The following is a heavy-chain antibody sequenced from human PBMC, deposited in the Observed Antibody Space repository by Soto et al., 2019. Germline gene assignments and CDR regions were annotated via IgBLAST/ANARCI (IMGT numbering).Heavy chain of an antibody. CDR1: GGTFSSYA. CDR2: IIPIFGTA. V-gene: IGHV1-69*12. Sequence: QVQLVQSGAEVKKPGSSVKVSCKASGGTFSSYAISWVRQAPGQGLEWMGGIIPIFGTANYAQKFQGRVTITADXXTXTXXMELSSLRYEDTAVYYCARDTIHPDSSGCSGWFDPWGQGTLVTVSS. CDR3: ARDTIHPDSSGCSGWFDP. J-gene: IGHJ5*02. D-gene: IGHD6-19*01.